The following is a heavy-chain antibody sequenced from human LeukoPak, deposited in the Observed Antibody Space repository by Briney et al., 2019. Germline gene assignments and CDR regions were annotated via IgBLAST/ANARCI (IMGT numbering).Heavy chain of an antibody. Sequence: SETLSLTCTVSGGSISSYYWSWIRQPAGKGLEWIGRIYTSGSTNYNPSLKSRVTMSVDTSKNQFSLKLSSVTAADTAVYYCARVKADFWSGHHDAFDIWGQGTMVTVSS. CDR3: ARVKADFWSGHHDAFDI. CDR2: IYTSGST. CDR1: GGSISSYY. V-gene: IGHV4-4*07. J-gene: IGHJ3*02. D-gene: IGHD3-3*01.